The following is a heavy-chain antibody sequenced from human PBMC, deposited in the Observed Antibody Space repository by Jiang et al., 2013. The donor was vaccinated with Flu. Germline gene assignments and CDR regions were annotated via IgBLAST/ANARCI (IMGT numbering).Heavy chain of an antibody. CDR3: ARAQLEPYCTGGVCSIIYFDY. D-gene: IGHD2-8*02. Sequence: GSTYYNPSLKSRVTISVDTSKNQFSLKLSSVTAADTAVYYCARAQLEPYCTGGVCSIIYFDYWGQGTLVTVSS. CDR2: GST. V-gene: IGHV4-31*02. J-gene: IGHJ4*02.